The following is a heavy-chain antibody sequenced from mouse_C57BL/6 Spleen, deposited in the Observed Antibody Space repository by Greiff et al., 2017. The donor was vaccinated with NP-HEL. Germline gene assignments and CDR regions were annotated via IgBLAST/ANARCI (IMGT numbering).Heavy chain of an antibody. CDR1: GYTFTSYW. CDR2: IDPNSGGT. J-gene: IGHJ3*01. V-gene: IGHV1-72*01. CDR3: SRSYYGNFAY. Sequence: QVQLQQPGAELVRPGSSVKLSCKASGYTFTSYWMHWVKQRPGRGREWIGRIDPNSGGTKYNEKFKSKATLTVDKPSSTAYMQLSSLTSEDSAVYYGSRSYYGNFAYWGQGTLVTVSA. D-gene: IGHD2-10*01.